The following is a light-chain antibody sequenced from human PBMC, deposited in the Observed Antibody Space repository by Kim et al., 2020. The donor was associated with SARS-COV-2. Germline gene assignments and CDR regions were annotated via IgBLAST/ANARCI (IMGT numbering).Light chain of an antibody. CDR1: TGAVTSGYY. Sequence: GTVTLTCGSSTGAVTSGYYPNWFQQKPGQPPRALIHSTNNKHAWTPARFSGSLLGGKAALTLSGVQPEDEAEYYYLLDYGGASPWVFGGGTKLTVL. J-gene: IGLJ3*02. CDR3: LLDYGGASPWV. CDR2: STN. V-gene: IGLV7-43*01.